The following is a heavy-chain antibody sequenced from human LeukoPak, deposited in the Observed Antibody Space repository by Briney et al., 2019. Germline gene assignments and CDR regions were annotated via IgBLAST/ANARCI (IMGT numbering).Heavy chain of an antibody. CDR3: AKDGLQFSEWLPPLGY. J-gene: IGHJ4*02. CDR1: GFTFSSYG. CDR2: IWYDGSNK. V-gene: IGHV3-33*06. D-gene: IGHD3-3*01. Sequence: GRSLRLSCAASGFTFSSYGMHWVRQAPGKGLEWVAVIWYDGSNKYYADSVKGRFTISRDITKNTLYLQMNGLRAEDTAVYYCAKDGLQFSEWLPPLGYWGQGTLVTVSS.